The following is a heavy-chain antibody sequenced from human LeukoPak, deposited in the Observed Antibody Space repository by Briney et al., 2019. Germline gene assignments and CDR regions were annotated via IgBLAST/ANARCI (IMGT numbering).Heavy chain of an antibody. J-gene: IGHJ4*02. Sequence: GGSLRLSCAASGFSFSTSWMAWVRQAPGKGLQWVGNINPDESHTDYIDSVKGRFTMSRDNAEKSLFLQVHSLRDEDTAVYYCARDRAYDAFDYWGRGTLVTVSS. CDR2: INPDESHT. V-gene: IGHV3-7*01. CDR1: GFSFSTSW. CDR3: ARDRAYDAFDY. D-gene: IGHD5-12*01.